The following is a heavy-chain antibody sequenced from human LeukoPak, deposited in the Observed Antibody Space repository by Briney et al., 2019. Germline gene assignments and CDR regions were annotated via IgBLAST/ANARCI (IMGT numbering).Heavy chain of an antibody. D-gene: IGHD3-22*01. V-gene: IGHV3-21*04. CDR3: AKDLGSGLVTTGAFDI. J-gene: IGHJ3*02. CDR1: GFTFSTYS. Sequence: GGSLRLSCAASGFTFSTYSMNWVRQAPGKGLEWVSSISSSSSYIYYADSMKGRFTISRDNAKNSLYLQMNSLRAEDTAVYYCAKDLGSGLVTTGAFDIWGQGTMVTVSS. CDR2: ISSSSSYI.